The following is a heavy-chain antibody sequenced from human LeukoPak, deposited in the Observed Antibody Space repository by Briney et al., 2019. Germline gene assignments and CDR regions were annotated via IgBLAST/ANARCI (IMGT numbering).Heavy chain of an antibody. D-gene: IGHD3-3*01. Sequence: GGSLRLSCAASGFSFRSYSMNWVRQAPGKGLEWISYIGASSATIYYADSVQGRFTISRDNAKNSLYLQMDNLRAEDTAVYYCAKVFGVEYFYYMDVWGNGATVIVSS. V-gene: IGHV3-48*04. CDR2: IGASSATI. CDR1: GFSFRSYS. J-gene: IGHJ6*03. CDR3: AKVFGVEYFYYMDV.